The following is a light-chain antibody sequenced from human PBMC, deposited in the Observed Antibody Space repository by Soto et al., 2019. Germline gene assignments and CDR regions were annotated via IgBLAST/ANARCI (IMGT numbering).Light chain of an antibody. Sequence: QSALTQPASVYGSPGQSITISCTGTSSDVGSYNLVSWYQQHPGKAPKLMIYEVSKRPSGVSNRFSGSKSGNTASLTISGLQAEDEADYYCCSYAGSSTSLYVFGTGTKVTVL. CDR2: EVS. CDR3: CSYAGSSTSLYV. CDR1: SSDVGSYNL. V-gene: IGLV2-23*02. J-gene: IGLJ1*01.